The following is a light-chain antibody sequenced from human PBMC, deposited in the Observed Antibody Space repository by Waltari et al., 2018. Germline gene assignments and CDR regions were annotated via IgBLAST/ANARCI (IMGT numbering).Light chain of an antibody. CDR1: QSVSSN. CDR2: GAS. Sequence: EIVMTQSPVTLSVSPGERANLSCRASQSVSSNLAWYQQKPGQAPRLLIYGASTRATGIPARFSGSGSGTEFTLTISSLQSEDFAVYYCQQYNNWPPLTFGPGTKVDIK. V-gene: IGKV3-15*01. CDR3: QQYNNWPPLT. J-gene: IGKJ3*01.